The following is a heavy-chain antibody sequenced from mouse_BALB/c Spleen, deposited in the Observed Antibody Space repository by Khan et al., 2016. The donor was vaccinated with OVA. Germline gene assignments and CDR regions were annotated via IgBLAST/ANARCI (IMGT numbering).Heavy chain of an antibody. Sequence: VQLKQSGPGLVKPSQSLSLTCTVTGYSITSDYAWNWIRQFPGNKLEWMGYISYSGSTSYNPSLKSRISIIRDTSKNQFFLQLNSVTTEDTATYYCARWFAYWGQGTLVTGSA. CDR1: GYSITSDYA. V-gene: IGHV3-2*02. CDR3: ARWFAY. CDR2: ISYSGST. J-gene: IGHJ3*01.